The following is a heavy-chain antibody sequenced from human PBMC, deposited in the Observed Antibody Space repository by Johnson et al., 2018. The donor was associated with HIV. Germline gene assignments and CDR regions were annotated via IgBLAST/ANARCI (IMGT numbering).Heavy chain of an antibody. CDR2: ISYDGSNK. Sequence: QVQLVESGGGVVQPGRSLRLSCAASGFTFSSYAMHWVRQAPGKGLEWVAVISYDGSNKYYADSVKGRFTISRDNSKNTLYLQMNSLRAEATAVYYCSRGIAAAPLWAFDIWGQGTMVTVSS. D-gene: IGHD6-13*01. V-gene: IGHV3-30*04. J-gene: IGHJ3*02. CDR1: GFTFSSYA. CDR3: SRGIAAAPLWAFDI.